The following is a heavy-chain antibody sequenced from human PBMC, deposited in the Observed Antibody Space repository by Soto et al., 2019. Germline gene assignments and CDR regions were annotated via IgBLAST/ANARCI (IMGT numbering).Heavy chain of an antibody. Sequence: ASVKVSCKASGYTFTSYDINWVRQATGQGLEWKGWMNPNSGNTGYAQKFKGRVTMPRHTSISTGYMELRSLRSEETPEYYCARIARDGVVGAIDYWGPRSLVTVSA. CDR1: GYTFTSYD. CDR2: MNPNSGNT. V-gene: IGHV1-8*01. CDR3: ARIARDGVVGAIDY. J-gene: IGHJ4*02. D-gene: IGHD2-15*01.